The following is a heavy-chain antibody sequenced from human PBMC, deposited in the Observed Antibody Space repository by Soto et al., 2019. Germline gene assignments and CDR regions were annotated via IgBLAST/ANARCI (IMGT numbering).Heavy chain of an antibody. CDR3: SHGYGQYFNS. V-gene: IGHV3-15*07. CDR1: GFSLTNVW. Sequence: GGSLRLSCAVSGFSLTNVWMNWVRKAQGKGLEWVGRIKSKTTGGTTDYAAPVKGRFTILRDDSKNTLYLQMDSLITEDTAVYFCSHGYGQYFNSWGQGTLVTVSS. J-gene: IGHJ4*02. CDR2: IKSKTTGGTT. D-gene: IGHD5-18*01.